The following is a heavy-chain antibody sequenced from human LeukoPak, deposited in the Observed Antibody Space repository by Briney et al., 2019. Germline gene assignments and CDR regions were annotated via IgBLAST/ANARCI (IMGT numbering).Heavy chain of an antibody. CDR1: GFTFSSYG. D-gene: IGHD2-2*01. CDR2: IQFHGSNK. J-gene: IGHJ3*02. CDR3: AKRGQGYCSTTNCPGPFDI. Sequence: PGGSLRLSCAASGFTFSSYGMHWVRQAPDKGLEWVAFIQFHGSNKDYAGSVKGRFTISRDNSKNTLYLQMNSLRPEDTAVYYCAKRGQGYCSTTNCPGPFDIWGQGTMVTVSS. V-gene: IGHV3-30*02.